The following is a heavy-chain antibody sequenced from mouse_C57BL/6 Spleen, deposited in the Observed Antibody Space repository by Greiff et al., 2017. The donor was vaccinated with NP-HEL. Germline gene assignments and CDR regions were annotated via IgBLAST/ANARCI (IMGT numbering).Heavy chain of an antibody. CDR2: IYPRSGNT. CDR1: GYTFTSYG. CDR3: ARGDTVGAMDY. D-gene: IGHD1-1*01. Sequence: VKLMESGAELARPGASVKLSCKASGYTFTSYGISWVKQRTGQGLEWIGEIYPRSGNTYYNEKFKGKATLTADKSSSTAYMELRSLTSEDSAVYFCARGDTVGAMDYWGQGTSVTVSS. J-gene: IGHJ4*01. V-gene: IGHV1-81*01.